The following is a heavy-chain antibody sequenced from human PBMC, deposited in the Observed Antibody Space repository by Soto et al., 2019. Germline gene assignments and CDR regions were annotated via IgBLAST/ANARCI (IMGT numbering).Heavy chain of an antibody. CDR3: ARETPLVGDIFNGYYIDY. CDR1: GFTFSSYG. CDR2: IWYDGSNK. Sequence: GGSLRLSCAASGFTFSSYGMHWVRQAPGKGLEWVAVIWYDGSNKYYADSVKGRFSISRDNSKNTLYLQMNSLRAEDTAVYDWARETPLVGDIFNGYYIDYWGQGT. D-gene: IGHD3-9*01. J-gene: IGHJ4*02. V-gene: IGHV3-33*01.